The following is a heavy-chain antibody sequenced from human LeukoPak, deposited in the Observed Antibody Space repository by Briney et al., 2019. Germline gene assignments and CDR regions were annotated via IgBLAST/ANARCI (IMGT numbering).Heavy chain of an antibody. D-gene: IGHD3-3*01. V-gene: IGHV3-30*02. CDR2: IRYDGSNK. CDR1: GFTFSSYG. Sequence: GGSLRLSCAGSGFTFSSYGMHWVRQAPGKGLEWVAFIRYDGSNKYYADSVKGRFTISRDNAKNSLYLQMNSLRAEDTAVYYCARDRSTDFWSGYYTNYFDYWGQGTLVTVSS. J-gene: IGHJ4*02. CDR3: ARDRSTDFWSGYYTNYFDY.